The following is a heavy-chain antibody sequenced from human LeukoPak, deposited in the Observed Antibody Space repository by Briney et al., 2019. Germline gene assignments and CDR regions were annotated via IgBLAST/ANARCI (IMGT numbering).Heavy chain of an antibody. J-gene: IGHJ4*02. V-gene: IGHV1-69*05. CDR1: GGTFSSYA. Sequence: SVKVSCKASGGTFSSYAISWVRQAPGQGLEWMGGIIPIFGTANYAQKFQGRVTITTDGSTSTAYIELSSLRSEDTAVYYCARQWFGEKYYFDYWGQGTLVTVSS. CDR3: ARQWFGEKYYFDY. D-gene: IGHD3-10*01. CDR2: IIPIFGTA.